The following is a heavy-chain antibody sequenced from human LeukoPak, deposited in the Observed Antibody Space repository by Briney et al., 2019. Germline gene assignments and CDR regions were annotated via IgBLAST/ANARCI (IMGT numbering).Heavy chain of an antibody. CDR1: GFTFSSYA. D-gene: IGHD3-22*01. CDR3: AKGGYYDSSGYYRWYFDY. CDR2: ISYDGSNK. J-gene: IGHJ4*02. V-gene: IGHV3-30-3*01. Sequence: GGSLRLSCAASGFTFSSYAMHWVRQAPGKGLEWVAVISYDGSNKYYADSVKGRFTISRDNSKNTLYLQMNSLRAEDTAVYYCAKGGYYDSSGYYRWYFDYWGQGTLVTVSS.